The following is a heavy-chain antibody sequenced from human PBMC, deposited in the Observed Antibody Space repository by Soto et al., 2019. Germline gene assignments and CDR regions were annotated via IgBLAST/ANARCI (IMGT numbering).Heavy chain of an antibody. V-gene: IGHV3-21*01. CDR3: AXDQSGGSWYYYYYGMDV. D-gene: IGHD2-15*01. J-gene: IGHJ6*02. Sequence: GGSLRLSCAASGFTFSSYSMNWVRQAPGKGLEWVSSISSSSYIYYADSVKGRFTISRDNAKNSLYLQMNSLRAEDTAVYYCAXDQSGGSWYYYYYGMDVWGQGTTVTVSS. CDR1: GFTFSSYS. CDR2: ISSSSYI.